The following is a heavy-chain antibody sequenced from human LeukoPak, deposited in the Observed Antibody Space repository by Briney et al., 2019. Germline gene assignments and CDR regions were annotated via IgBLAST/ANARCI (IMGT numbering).Heavy chain of an antibody. J-gene: IGHJ4*02. D-gene: IGHD3-10*01. CDR1: GFTFSDYY. Sequence: GGSLRLSCAASGFTFSDYYMSWVRQAPGKGLEWVSYISSSGTTIYYADSVKGRFTISRDNAKNSLYLQMNSLRAEDTAVYYCAIGGPRYYFDYWGQGTLVTVSS. CDR3: AIGGPRYYFDY. V-gene: IGHV3-11*01. CDR2: ISSSGTTI.